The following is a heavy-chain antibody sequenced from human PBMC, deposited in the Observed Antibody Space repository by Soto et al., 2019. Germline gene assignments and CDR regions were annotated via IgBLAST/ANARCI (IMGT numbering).Heavy chain of an antibody. Sequence: SVKVSCKASGGTFSSYAISWVRQAPGQGLEWMGGIIPIFGTANYAQKFQGRVTITADESTSTAYMELSSLRSEDTAVYYCARDKALDFGVVIDGMDVWGQGTTVTVSS. CDR2: IIPIFGTA. D-gene: IGHD3-3*01. J-gene: IGHJ6*02. V-gene: IGHV1-69*13. CDR1: GGTFSSYA. CDR3: ARDKALDFGVVIDGMDV.